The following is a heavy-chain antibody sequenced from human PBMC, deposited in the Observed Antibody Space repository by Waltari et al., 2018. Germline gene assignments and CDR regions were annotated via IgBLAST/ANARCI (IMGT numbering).Heavy chain of an antibody. J-gene: IGHJ4*02. CDR1: GGSFSGYY. D-gene: IGHD3-10*01. CDR2: INHSGST. V-gene: IGHV4-34*01. Sequence: QVQLQQWGAGLLKPSETLSLTCAVYGGSFSGYYWSWIRQPPGKGLEWIGEINHSGSTNYNPSLKSRVTISVDTSKNQFSLKLSSVTAADTAVCYCASITMVQGVLDYWGQGTLVTVSS. CDR3: ASITMVQGVLDY.